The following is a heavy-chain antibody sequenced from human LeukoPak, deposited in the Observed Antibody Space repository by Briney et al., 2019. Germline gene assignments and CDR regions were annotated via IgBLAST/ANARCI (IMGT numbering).Heavy chain of an antibody. V-gene: IGHV1-2*02. CDR1: GYTFTGYY. Sequence: ASVKVSCKASGYTFTGYYMHWVRQAPGQGLEWMGWINPNSGGTNYAQKFQGRVTMTRDTSISTAYMELSRLRSDDTAVYYCARDYGGNPGAFDIWGQGTMVTVSS. CDR2: INPNSGGT. CDR3: ARDYGGNPGAFDI. D-gene: IGHD4-23*01. J-gene: IGHJ3*02.